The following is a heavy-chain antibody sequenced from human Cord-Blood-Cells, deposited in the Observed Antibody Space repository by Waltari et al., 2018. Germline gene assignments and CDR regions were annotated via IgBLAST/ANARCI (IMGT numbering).Heavy chain of an antibody. Sequence: EVQLVVSGGGLVKPGGSLRLSCAAPGSTFSSYSMNWVPQAPGKGLEWVSSISSSSSYIYYADSVKGRFTISRDNAKNSLYLQMNSLRAEDTAVYYCARVPGWSYYFDYWGQGTLVTVSS. CDR3: ARVPGWSYYFDY. D-gene: IGHD2-15*01. J-gene: IGHJ4*02. CDR2: ISSSSSYI. CDR1: GSTFSSYS. V-gene: IGHV3-21*01.